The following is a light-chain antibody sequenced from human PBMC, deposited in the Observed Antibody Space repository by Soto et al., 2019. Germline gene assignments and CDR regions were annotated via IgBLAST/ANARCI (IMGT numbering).Light chain of an antibody. CDR2: GAS. Sequence: EIVLTQSPGTLSLSPGERATLSYRASQNVSSSYLAWYQQKPGQAPRLLIYGASSRATGIPDRFSGSGSGTDFTLTISRLEPEDFAVYYCQQYGSSPPITFGQGTRLEIK. V-gene: IGKV3-20*01. CDR3: QQYGSSPPIT. J-gene: IGKJ5*01. CDR1: QNVSSSY.